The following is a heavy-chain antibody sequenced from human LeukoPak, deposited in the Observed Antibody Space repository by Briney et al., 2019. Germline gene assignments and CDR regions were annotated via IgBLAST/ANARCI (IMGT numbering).Heavy chain of an antibody. V-gene: IGHV3-30*04. CDR1: GLTFSSYA. Sequence: GGSLRLSCAASGLTFSSYAMHWVRQAPGKGLEWVAVISYDGSNKYYADSVKGRFTIFRDNSKNTLYLQMNSLRAEDTAVYYCAIGDGLGELSSSFDYWGQGTLVTVSP. J-gene: IGHJ4*02. CDR3: AIGDGLGELSSSFDY. D-gene: IGHD3-16*02. CDR2: ISYDGSNK.